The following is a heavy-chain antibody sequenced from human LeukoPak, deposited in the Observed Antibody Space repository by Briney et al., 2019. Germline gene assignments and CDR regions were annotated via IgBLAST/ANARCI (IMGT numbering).Heavy chain of an antibody. CDR1: GFSVSSDY. D-gene: IGHD6-13*01. V-gene: IGHV3-66*01. CDR3: AGGEHSISWSFS. Sequence: GGSLRLSCAASGFSVSSDYMRWVRPAPGKGLEWLSTIYADGSTYYADSVKGRFTIYTDNTTNTPYIQMNSLRGEDTAVYYCAGGEHSISWSFSWGQGTLVTVSS. J-gene: IGHJ5*02. CDR2: IYADGST.